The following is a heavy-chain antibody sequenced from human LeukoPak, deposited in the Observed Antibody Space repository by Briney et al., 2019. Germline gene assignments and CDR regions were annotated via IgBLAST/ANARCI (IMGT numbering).Heavy chain of an antibody. D-gene: IGHD1-26*01. CDR3: ARHGGGGESYPRVFDY. CDR1: GGSISPYY. Sequence: SETLSLTCTVSGGSISPYYWSWIRQPAGKGLEWIGYIYYSGNTNYNPSFKSRVTISVDTSKNQFSLKLSSVTAADTAVYYCARHGGGGESYPRVFDYWGQGTLVTVSS. J-gene: IGHJ4*02. V-gene: IGHV4-59*08. CDR2: IYYSGNT.